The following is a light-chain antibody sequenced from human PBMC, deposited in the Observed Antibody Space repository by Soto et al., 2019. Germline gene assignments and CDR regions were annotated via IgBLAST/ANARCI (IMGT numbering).Light chain of an antibody. V-gene: IGLV1-44*01. Sequence: QSVLTQPPSASGTPGQTVTISCYGSTSNIGTNTVNWFQHLPGMAPKLLIYTNDQRPSGVPDRFSGSRSGTSASQAISGLQSEDEADYYCATWDDSVYVFGTGTKVTVL. CDR3: ATWDDSVYV. J-gene: IGLJ1*01. CDR1: TSNIGTNT. CDR2: TND.